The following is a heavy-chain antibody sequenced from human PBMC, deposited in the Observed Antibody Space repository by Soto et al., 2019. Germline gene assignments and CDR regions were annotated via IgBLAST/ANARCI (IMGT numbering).Heavy chain of an antibody. J-gene: IGHJ5*02. D-gene: IGHD3-3*01. CDR1: GFTFSSYA. Sequence: EVQLLESGGGLVQPGGSLRLSCAASGFTFSSYAMSWVRQAPGKGLEWVSAISGSGGSTYYADSVKGRFTISRDNSKNTLYLQMNSLRAEDTAVYYCAKDRMYYDFWSGYTDWFDPWGQGTLVTVSS. CDR2: ISGSGGST. V-gene: IGHV3-23*01. CDR3: AKDRMYYDFWSGYTDWFDP.